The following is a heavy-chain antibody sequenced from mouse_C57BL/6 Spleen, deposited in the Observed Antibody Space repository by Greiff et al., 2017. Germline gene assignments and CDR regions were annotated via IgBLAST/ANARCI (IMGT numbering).Heavy chain of an antibody. CDR3: ARDNFYFDY. J-gene: IGHJ2*01. V-gene: IGHV1-64*01. CDR2: IHPNSGST. D-gene: IGHD1-3*01. CDR1: GYTFTSYW. Sequence: QVKLQQPGAELVKPGASVKLSCKASGYTFTSYWMHWVKQRPGQGLEWIGMIHPNSGSTNYNEKFKSKATLTVDKSSSTAYMQRSSLTSEDSAVYYCARDNFYFDYWGQGTTLTVSS.